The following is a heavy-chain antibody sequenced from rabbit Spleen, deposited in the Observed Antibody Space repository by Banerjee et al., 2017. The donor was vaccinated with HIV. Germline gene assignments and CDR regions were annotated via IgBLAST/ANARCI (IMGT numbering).Heavy chain of an antibody. J-gene: IGHJ4*01. V-gene: IGHV1S40*01. Sequence: QSLEESGGDLVKPGASLTLTCTASGFSFSSSYWICWVRQAPGKGLEWIACIYTGSGSTYYASWAKGRFTISKTSSTTVTLQMTSLTAADTATYFCARDSYGGRGTYSGTNLWGPGTLVTVS. CDR3: ARDSYGGRGTYSGTNL. D-gene: IGHD2-1*01. CDR1: GFSFSSSYW. CDR2: IYTGSGST.